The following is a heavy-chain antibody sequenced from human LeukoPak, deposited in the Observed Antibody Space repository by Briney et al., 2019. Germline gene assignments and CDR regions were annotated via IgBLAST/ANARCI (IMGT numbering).Heavy chain of an antibody. CDR1: GGSISSYY. D-gene: IGHD6-19*01. J-gene: IGHJ4*01. Sequence: SETLSLTCTVSGGSISSYYWSWIRQPPGKGLEWIGYIYYSGSTNYNPSLKSRVTISVDTSKNQFSLKLSSVTAADTAVYYCAGTYRRSIAVAADYWGHGTHVTVSS. CDR3: AGTYRRSIAVAADY. V-gene: IGHV4-59*01. CDR2: IYYSGST.